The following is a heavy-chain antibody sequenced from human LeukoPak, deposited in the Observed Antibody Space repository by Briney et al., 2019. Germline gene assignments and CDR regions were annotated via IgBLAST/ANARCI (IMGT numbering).Heavy chain of an antibody. V-gene: IGHV3-23*01. CDR3: ARDPGEDYYGSGSPEYFQH. CDR2: ISGSGDIT. J-gene: IGHJ1*01. Sequence: GGSLRLSCAASNFTFSSYAMSWVRQAPGKGPEWVSTISGSGDITFYADSVKGRFAISRDNSKNTLLLQMNSLRAEDTAVYYCARDPGEDYYGSGSPEYFQHWGQGTLVTVSS. D-gene: IGHD3-10*01. CDR1: NFTFSSYA.